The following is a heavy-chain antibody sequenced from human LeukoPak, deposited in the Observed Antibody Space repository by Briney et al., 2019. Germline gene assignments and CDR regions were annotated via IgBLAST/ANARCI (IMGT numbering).Heavy chain of an antibody. V-gene: IGHV1-46*01. Sequence: ASVKVSCKASGYTFTSYYMHWVRQAPGQGLEWMGIINPSGGSTSYAQKFQGRVTMTRDTSTSTVYMELSSLRSEDTAVYYCARRGCSGGGCQSYYYYYYGMDVWGQGTTVTVSS. J-gene: IGHJ6*02. CDR1: GYTFTSYY. D-gene: IGHD2-15*01. CDR2: INPSGGST. CDR3: ARRGCSGGGCQSYYYYYYGMDV.